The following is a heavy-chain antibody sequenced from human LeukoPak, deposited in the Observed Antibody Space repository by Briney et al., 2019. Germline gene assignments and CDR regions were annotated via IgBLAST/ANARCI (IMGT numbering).Heavy chain of an antibody. J-gene: IGHJ4*02. V-gene: IGHV3-30*03. D-gene: IGHD6-19*01. CDR1: GFTFSSYG. CDR2: ISYDGSNK. CDR3: ARNWGIAVAGPDFLDY. Sequence: GGSLRLSCAASGFTFSSYGMHWVRQAPGKGLEWVAVISYDGSNKYYADSVKGRFTISRDNSKNPLYLQMNSLRAEDTAVYYCARNWGIAVAGPDFLDYWGQGTLVTVSS.